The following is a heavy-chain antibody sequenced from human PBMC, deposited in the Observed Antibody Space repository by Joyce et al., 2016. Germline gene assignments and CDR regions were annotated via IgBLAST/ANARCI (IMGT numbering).Heavy chain of an antibody. D-gene: IGHD3-10*01. V-gene: IGHV3-30-3*01. Sequence: QVQLVESGGGVVQPGRSLRLSCSASGFNFSAYGVHWVRQAPGKGLDGVALMSNDGTKDYYADSVKGRFSLSRDDSKNTVYLHMDSLTVEDTAVYYCARDLKRGYNYNYGMDVWGQGTTVAVSS. CDR2: MSNDGTKD. CDR1: GFNFSAYG. CDR3: ARDLKRGYNYNYGMDV. J-gene: IGHJ6*02.